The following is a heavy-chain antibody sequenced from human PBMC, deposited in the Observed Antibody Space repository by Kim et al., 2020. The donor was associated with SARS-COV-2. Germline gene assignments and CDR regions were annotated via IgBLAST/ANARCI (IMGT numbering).Heavy chain of an antibody. D-gene: IGHD3-10*01. CDR1: GYTFTSYY. V-gene: IGHV1-46*01. CDR2: INPSGGST. Sequence: ASVKVSCKASGYTFTSYYMHWVRQAPGQGLEWMGIINPSGGSTSYAQKFQGRVTMTRDTSTSTVYMELSSLRSEDTAVYYCARGLLWFGDQGPFDYWGQGTLVTVSS. CDR3: ARGLLWFGDQGPFDY. J-gene: IGHJ4*02.